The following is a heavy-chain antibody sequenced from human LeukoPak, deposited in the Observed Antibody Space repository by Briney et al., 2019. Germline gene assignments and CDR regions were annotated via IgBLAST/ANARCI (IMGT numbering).Heavy chain of an antibody. J-gene: IGHJ6*02. V-gene: IGHV3-23*01. D-gene: IGHD6-6*01. CDR2: ISGSGGST. CDR1: GFTFSSYA. CDR3: AKGVLAARPSHYYYGMDV. Sequence: PGGSLRLSCAASGFTFSSYAMSWVRQAPGKGLEWVSAISGSGGSTYYADSVKGRFTISRDNSKNTLYLQMNSLRAEDTAVYYCAKGVLAARPSHYYYGMDVWGQGTTVTVSS.